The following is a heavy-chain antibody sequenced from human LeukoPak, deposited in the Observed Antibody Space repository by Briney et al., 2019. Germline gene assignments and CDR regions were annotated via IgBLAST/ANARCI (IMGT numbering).Heavy chain of an antibody. V-gene: IGHV1-69*05. Sequence: ASVKVSCKASGGTFSSYAISWVRQAPGQGLEWMGGIIPIFGTANYAQKLQGRVTMTTDTSTSTAYMELRSLRSDDTAVYYCARGWDVWGQGTTVTVSS. CDR2: IIPIFGTA. CDR1: GGTFSSYA. J-gene: IGHJ6*02. CDR3: ARGWDV.